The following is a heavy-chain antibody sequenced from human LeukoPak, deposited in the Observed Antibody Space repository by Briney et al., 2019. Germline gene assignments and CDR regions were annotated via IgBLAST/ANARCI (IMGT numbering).Heavy chain of an antibody. Sequence: GGSLRLSCAASGFTFSSYSMNWVRQAPGKGLEWVSSISSSSSYINYADSVRGRFTISRDNSKNTLYLQMGSLRAEDMAVYYCARVRYPIVVVPAAKKGDYYMDVWGKGTTVTISS. D-gene: IGHD2-2*01. CDR2: ISSSSSYI. V-gene: IGHV3-21*01. CDR1: GFTFSSYS. CDR3: ARVRYPIVVVPAAKKGDYYMDV. J-gene: IGHJ6*03.